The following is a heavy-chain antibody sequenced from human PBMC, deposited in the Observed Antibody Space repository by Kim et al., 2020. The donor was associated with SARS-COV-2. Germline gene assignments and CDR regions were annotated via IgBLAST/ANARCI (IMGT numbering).Heavy chain of an antibody. CDR1: GYTFTSYA. V-gene: IGHV7-4-1*02. D-gene: IGHD2-2*01. Sequence: ASVKVSCKASGYTFTSYAMNWVRQAPGQGLEWMGWINTNTGNPTYAQGFTGRFVFSLDTSVSTAYLQISSLKAEDTAVYYCARGSSTSCCPPADYWGQGTLVTVSS. CDR2: INTNTGNP. J-gene: IGHJ4*02. CDR3: ARGSSTSCCPPADY.